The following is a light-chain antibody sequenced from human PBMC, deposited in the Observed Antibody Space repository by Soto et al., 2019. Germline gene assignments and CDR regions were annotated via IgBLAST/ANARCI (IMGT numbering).Light chain of an antibody. CDR1: NIGSKS. Sequence: SYELTQPPSVSVAPGQTARITCGGTNIGSKSVHWYQQKPGQAPVLVVYDTSDRPSGIPERFSGSNSGNTATLTINRVEAGDEADYYCQVWDISSDQRIFGGGTELTVL. J-gene: IGLJ2*01. CDR3: QVWDISSDQRI. CDR2: DTS. V-gene: IGLV3-21*02.